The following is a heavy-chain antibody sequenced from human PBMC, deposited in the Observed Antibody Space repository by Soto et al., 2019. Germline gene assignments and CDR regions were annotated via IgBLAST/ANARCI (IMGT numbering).Heavy chain of an antibody. J-gene: IGHJ4*02. V-gene: IGHV3-21*01. CDR2: ISSSGSLI. CDR3: ARDRSTLFGVVMYYFDY. D-gene: IGHD3-3*01. CDR1: GFTFSNYS. Sequence: GGSLRLSCAASGFTFSNYSMNWVRQAQGKGLEWVASISSSGSLIYDVDSVKGRFTISRDNAQNSLYLQMNSLRTEDTAVYYCARDRSTLFGVVMYYFDYWGQGALVTVSS.